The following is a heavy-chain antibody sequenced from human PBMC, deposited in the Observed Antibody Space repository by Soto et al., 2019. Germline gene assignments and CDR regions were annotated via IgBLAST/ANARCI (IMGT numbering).Heavy chain of an antibody. J-gene: IGHJ6*02. Sequence: EVQLLESGGGLVQPGGSLRLSCAASGFTFSSYAMSWVRQAPGKGLEWVSGISGSGGSTYYADSVKGRFTISRDNSKNTLYLQMNSLRAEDTAVYYCASAAREYYFYGMDVWGQGPTVTVSS. CDR2: ISGSGGST. V-gene: IGHV3-23*01. CDR1: GFTFSSYA. CDR3: ASAAREYYFYGMDV.